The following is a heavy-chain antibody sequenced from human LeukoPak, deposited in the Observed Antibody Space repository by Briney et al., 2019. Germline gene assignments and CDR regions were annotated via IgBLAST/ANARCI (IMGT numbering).Heavy chain of an antibody. CDR3: TTGGASHIVVVTPSDY. J-gene: IGHJ4*02. CDR2: IYHSGST. D-gene: IGHD2-21*02. Sequence: PSETLSLTCTVSGYSISSGYYWGWIRQPPGKGLEWIGSIYHSGSTYYNPSLKSRVTISVDTSKNQFSLKLSSVTAADTAVYYCTTGGASHIVVVTPSDYWGQGTLVTVSS. CDR1: GYSISSGYY. V-gene: IGHV4-38-2*02.